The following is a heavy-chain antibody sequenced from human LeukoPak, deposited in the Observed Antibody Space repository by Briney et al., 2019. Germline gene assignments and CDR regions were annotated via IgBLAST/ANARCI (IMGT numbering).Heavy chain of an antibody. J-gene: IGHJ4*02. CDR2: ISSSSSYI. CDR1: GFTFGDYA. Sequence: PGGSLRLSCTASGFTFGDYAMSWFRQAPGKGLEWVSFISSSSSYIYYADSVKGRFTISRDNAKNSLYLQMNSLRAEDTAVYYCARDLRSSGYYAFDYWGQGTLVTVSS. V-gene: IGHV3-21*01. CDR3: ARDLRSSGYYAFDY. D-gene: IGHD3-22*01.